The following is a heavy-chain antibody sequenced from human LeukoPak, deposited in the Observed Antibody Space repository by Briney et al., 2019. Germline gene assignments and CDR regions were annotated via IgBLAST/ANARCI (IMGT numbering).Heavy chain of an antibody. J-gene: IGHJ6*03. Sequence: SETLSLTCAVYGGSFSGYYWSWLRQPPGKGLEWIGEINHSGSTNYNPSLKSRVTISVDTSKNQFSLKLSSVTAADTAVYYCARGGGGVYYYYYYYMDVWGKGTTVTVSS. D-gene: IGHD2-8*02. CDR3: ARGGGGVYYYYYYYMDV. CDR2: INHSGST. CDR1: GGSFSGYY. V-gene: IGHV4-34*01.